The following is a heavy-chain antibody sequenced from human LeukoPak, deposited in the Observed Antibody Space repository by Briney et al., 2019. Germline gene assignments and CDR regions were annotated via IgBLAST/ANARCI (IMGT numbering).Heavy chain of an antibody. CDR3: ARNPGYSSGWYDFGIDY. CDR2: IYYSGST. J-gene: IGHJ4*02. CDR1: GGSISSSSYY. Sequence: PSETLSLTCTVSGGSISSSSYYWGWIRQPPGKGLEWIGSIYYSGSTYYNPSLKGRVTISVDTSKNQFSLKLSSVTTADTAVYYCARNPGYSSGWYDFGIDYWGQGTLVTVSS. V-gene: IGHV4-39*07. D-gene: IGHD6-19*01.